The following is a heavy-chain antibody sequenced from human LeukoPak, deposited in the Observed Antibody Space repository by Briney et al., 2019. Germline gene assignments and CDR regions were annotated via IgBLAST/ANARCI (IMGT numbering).Heavy chain of an antibody. J-gene: IGHJ3*02. V-gene: IGHV4-38-2*02. Sequence: SETLSLTCTVSGYSISSGYYWGWIRQPPGKGLEWIGSIYHSGSTYYNPSLKRRVTISVDTSKNQFSLKLSSVTAADTAVYYCARIAAADALDDAFDIWGQGTMVTVSS. CDR1: GYSISSGYY. D-gene: IGHD6-13*01. CDR3: ARIAAADALDDAFDI. CDR2: IYHSGST.